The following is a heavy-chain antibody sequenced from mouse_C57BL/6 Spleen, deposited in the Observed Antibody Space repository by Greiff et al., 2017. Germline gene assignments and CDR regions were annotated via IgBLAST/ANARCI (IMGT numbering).Heavy chain of an antibody. V-gene: IGHV1-64*01. CDR2: IHPNSGST. CDR1: GYTFTSYW. D-gene: IGHD2-4*01. CDR3: AREGNYDYDGVGGAMDY. Sequence: QVQLQQPGAELVKPGASVKLSCKASGYTFTSYWMHWVKQRPGQGLEWIGMIHPNSGSTNYNEKFKSKATLTVDKSSSTAYMQLSSLTSEDSAVYCCAREGNYDYDGVGGAMDYWGQGASVTVSS. J-gene: IGHJ4*01.